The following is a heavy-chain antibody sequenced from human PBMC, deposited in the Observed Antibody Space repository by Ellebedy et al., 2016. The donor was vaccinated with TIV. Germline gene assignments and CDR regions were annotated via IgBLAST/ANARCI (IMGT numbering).Heavy chain of an antibody. J-gene: IGHJ5*02. CDR1: GFIFSSYG. V-gene: IGHV3-30*18. Sequence: GESLKISCAASGFIFSSYGMHWVRQAPGKGLEWVAVTSDDEGDKNYADSVKGRFTISRDNSKNTLYLEMNSLTAEDTAVYFCAKIVRQSSGWSTGVDHWGQGTLVTVSS. CDR3: AKIVRQSSGWSTGVDH. CDR2: TSDDEGDK. D-gene: IGHD6-19*01.